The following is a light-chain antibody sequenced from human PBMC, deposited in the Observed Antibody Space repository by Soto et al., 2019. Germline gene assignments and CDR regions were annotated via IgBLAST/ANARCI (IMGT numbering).Light chain of an antibody. V-gene: IGKV1-33*01. Sequence: DIQMTQSPSSLSASVGDRVTITCQASQDISNYLHWYQQKPGKSPKLLIYDASNLETGVPSRFSGSGSGTDFTFTISSLQAEDIATYYCQQYDNLPPFTFGPGTKVDI. CDR1: QDISNY. CDR2: DAS. CDR3: QQYDNLPPFT. J-gene: IGKJ3*01.